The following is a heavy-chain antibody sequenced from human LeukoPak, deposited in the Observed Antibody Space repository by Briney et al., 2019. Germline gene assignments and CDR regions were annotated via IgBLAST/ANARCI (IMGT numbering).Heavy chain of an antibody. V-gene: IGHV3-23*01. CDR1: GFTFGSHA. J-gene: IGHJ6*03. D-gene: IGHD2-15*01. Sequence: GGSLRLSCEASGFTFGSHAMYWVRQAPGKGLEWVAGIFGSGGSPHYADPVKGRFTISRDNSKNTLYLQMNSLRAEDTAEYYCAKRGGTESFYYFYYMDVWGKGTTVTVSS. CDR3: AKRGGTESFYYFYYMDV. CDR2: IFGSGGSP.